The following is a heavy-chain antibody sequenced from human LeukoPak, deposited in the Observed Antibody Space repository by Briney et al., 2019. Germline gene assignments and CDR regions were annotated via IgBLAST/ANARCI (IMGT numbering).Heavy chain of an antibody. Sequence: GESLKISCKGSGYSSTSYWIGWVRQMPGKGLEWMGIIYPGDSDTRYSPSFQGQVTISADKSISTAYLQWSSLKASDTAMYYCARRGSLGGYDYCFDYWGQGTLVTVSS. V-gene: IGHV5-51*01. CDR2: IYPGDSDT. CDR3: ARRGSLGGYDYCFDY. J-gene: IGHJ4*02. CDR1: GYSSTSYW. D-gene: IGHD5-12*01.